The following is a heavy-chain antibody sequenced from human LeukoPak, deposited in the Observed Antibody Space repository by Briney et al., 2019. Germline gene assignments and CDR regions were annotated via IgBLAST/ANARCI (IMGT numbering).Heavy chain of an antibody. CDR2: XXTYNGNT. J-gene: IGHJ4*02. D-gene: IGHD3-22*01. CDR3: ARLTYYYDGTGYYYVDY. V-gene: IGHV1-18*01. Sequence: GXSVXXSCKASGYTFTSYXISWVRXAXXQGLXWMXWXXTYNGNTNSAQKFQGRVTMTTDTSTSTAYMELRSLRSDDTAVYYCARLTYYYDGTGYYYVDYWGQGTLVTVSS. CDR1: GYTFTSYX.